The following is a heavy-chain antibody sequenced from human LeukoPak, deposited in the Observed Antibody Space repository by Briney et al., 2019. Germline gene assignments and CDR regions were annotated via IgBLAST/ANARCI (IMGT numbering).Heavy chain of an antibody. Sequence: GGSLRLSCAASGFTFSTFAMIWVRQPPGKGLEWVSSIFPSGGEIDSVRGRFTISRDNSKSTLSLQMNSLRAEDTAVYYCARVAMIVAKPYDNWGQGTLVTVSS. CDR2: IFPSGG. D-gene: IGHD3-22*01. CDR1: GFTFSTFA. CDR3: ARVAMIVAKPYDN. V-gene: IGHV3-23*01. J-gene: IGHJ4*02.